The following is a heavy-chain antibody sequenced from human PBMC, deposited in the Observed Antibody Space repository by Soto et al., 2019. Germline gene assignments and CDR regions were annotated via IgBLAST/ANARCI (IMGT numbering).Heavy chain of an antibody. CDR2: ISSSGSTI. D-gene: IGHD6-19*01. J-gene: IGHJ4*02. CDR3: ARSTLQYSSGWTFDY. V-gene: IGHV3-21*04. CDR1: GFIFTSYS. Sequence: GGSLRLSCAASGFIFTSYSMSWVRQAPGKGLEWVSSISSSGSTIYYADSVKGRFTISRDNAKNSLYLQMNSLRAEDTAVYYCARSTLQYSSGWTFDYWGQGTLVTVSS.